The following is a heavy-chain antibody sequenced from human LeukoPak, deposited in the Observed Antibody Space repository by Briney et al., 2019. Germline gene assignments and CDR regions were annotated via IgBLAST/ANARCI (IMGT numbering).Heavy chain of an antibody. CDR3: ARRLSPSYCSSTSCLRKNWFDP. D-gene: IGHD2-2*01. Sequence: KTSETLSLTCAVYGGSFSGYYWSWIRQPPGKGLEWIGEINHSGSTNYNPSLKSRVTMSVDTSKNQFSLKLSSVTAADTAVYYCARRLSPSYCSSTSCLRKNWFDPWGQGTLVTVSS. J-gene: IGHJ5*02. CDR2: INHSGST. V-gene: IGHV4-34*01. CDR1: GGSFSGYY.